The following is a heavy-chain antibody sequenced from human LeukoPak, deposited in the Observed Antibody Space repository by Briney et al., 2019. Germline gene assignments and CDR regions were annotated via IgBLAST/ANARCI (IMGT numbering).Heavy chain of an antibody. CDR3: AKGGNYYYYYMDV. J-gene: IGHJ6*03. CDR1: GFTFDDYA. CDR2: ISWNSGSI. Sequence: GGSLRLSCAASGFTFDDYAMHWVRQAPGKGLEWVSGISWNSGSIGYADSVKGRFTISRDNAKNSLYLQMNSLRAEDMALYYCAKGGNYYYYYMDVWGEGTTVTVSS. V-gene: IGHV3-9*03.